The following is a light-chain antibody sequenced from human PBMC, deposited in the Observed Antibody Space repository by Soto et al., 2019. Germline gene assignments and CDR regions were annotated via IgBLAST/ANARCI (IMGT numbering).Light chain of an antibody. V-gene: IGKV3-20*01. Sequence: IVLTQSPGTLSLSPGERATLSCRASQTVSSSFLAWYQQKPGQAPRLLIYGASTRATGIPDRLSGSGSGTHVTLTLSSLEPEDLAVYYCQQYDRSAWTFGQGTKVEVK. CDR2: GAS. CDR1: QTVSSSF. CDR3: QQYDRSAWT. J-gene: IGKJ1*01.